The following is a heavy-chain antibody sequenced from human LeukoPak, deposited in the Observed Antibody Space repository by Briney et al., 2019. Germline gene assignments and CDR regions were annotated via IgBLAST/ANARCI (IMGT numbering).Heavy chain of an antibody. CDR2: IDHSLST. J-gene: IGHJ4*02. V-gene: IGHV4-38-2*02. Sequence: SETLSLTCSVSGSSITSGYYWSWIRQPPGKGLEWIGSIDHSLSTEYNPTLKRRVVISVAPSKNQFSLNLSTVTAADTAVYYCARDGRIGGIDYWGQGTLVNVPS. CDR3: ARDGRIGGIDY. D-gene: IGHD1-1*01. CDR1: GSSITSGYY.